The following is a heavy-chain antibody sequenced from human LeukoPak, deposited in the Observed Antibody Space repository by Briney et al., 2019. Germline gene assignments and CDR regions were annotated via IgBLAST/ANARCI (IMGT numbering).Heavy chain of an antibody. CDR2: IYYTENT. D-gene: IGHD3/OR15-3a*01. CDR1: GGSISSSSYY. J-gene: IGHJ4*02. Sequence: TASETLSLTCTVSGGSISSSSYYWGWIRQPPGKGLEWIGSIYYTENTYYNASLKSQVSTSIDTSKNQFSLKLTSVTAADTSVYYCARQTGSGLFILPGGQGTLVTVSS. CDR3: ARQTGSGLFILP. V-gene: IGHV4-39*01.